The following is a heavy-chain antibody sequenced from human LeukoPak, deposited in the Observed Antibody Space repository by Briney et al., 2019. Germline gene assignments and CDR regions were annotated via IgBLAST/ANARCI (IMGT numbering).Heavy chain of an antibody. CDR2: IIPIFGTA. CDR1: GGTFSSYA. D-gene: IGHD3-22*01. J-gene: IGHJ4*02. Sequence: SAKVSCKASGGTFSSYAISWVRQAPGQGLEWMGGIIPIFGTANYAQKFQGRVTITADESTSTAYMELSSLRSEDTAVYYCARGPDYDSSGYYYDHFDYWGQGTLVTVSS. V-gene: IGHV1-69*13. CDR3: ARGPDYDSSGYYYDHFDY.